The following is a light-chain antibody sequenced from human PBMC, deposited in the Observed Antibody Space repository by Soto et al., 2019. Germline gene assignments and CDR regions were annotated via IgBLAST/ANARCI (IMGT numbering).Light chain of an antibody. CDR3: QQRCDWPLT. V-gene: IGKV1-5*01. Sequence: DIQMTQSPSTLSASVGDRVTITCRASQSISSWLAWYQQKPGKAPKLLIYDASSLESGVPSRFSGSGSGTEFTLTISSLQPDDFAVYFCQQRCDWPLTFGGGTKVDIK. CDR1: QSISSW. CDR2: DAS. J-gene: IGKJ4*01.